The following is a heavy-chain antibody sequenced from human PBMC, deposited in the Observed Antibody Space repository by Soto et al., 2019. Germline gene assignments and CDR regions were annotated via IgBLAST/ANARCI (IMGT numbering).Heavy chain of an antibody. CDR1: GFSVRSNY. Sequence: EVQLVESGGGLIQPGGSLRLSCAASGFSVRSNYMIWIRQAPGKGLEWVSILYSGGNTDYADSVKGRFTIARDNSNNSLHLQMNSLRGEDTAMYYCARARGEDQWVVDDFDDWGLGTLVTVSS. V-gene: IGHV3-53*01. CDR3: ARARGEDQWVVDDFDD. D-gene: IGHD6-19*01. J-gene: IGHJ4*02. CDR2: LYSGGNT.